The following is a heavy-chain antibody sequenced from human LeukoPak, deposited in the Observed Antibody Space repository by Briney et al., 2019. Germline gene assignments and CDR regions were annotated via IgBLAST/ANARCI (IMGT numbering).Heavy chain of an antibody. V-gene: IGHV1-2*02. D-gene: IGHD3-9*01. J-gene: IGHJ5*02. CDR3: AREGLAYDILTGYYLGPFWFDP. Sequence: ASVKVSCKASGYTFTGYYMHWVRQAPGQGLEWMGWINPNSGGTNYAQKFQGRVTMTRDTSISTAYMELSRLRSDGTAVYYCAREGLAYDILTGYYLGPFWFDPWGQGTLVTVSS. CDR2: INPNSGGT. CDR1: GYTFTGYY.